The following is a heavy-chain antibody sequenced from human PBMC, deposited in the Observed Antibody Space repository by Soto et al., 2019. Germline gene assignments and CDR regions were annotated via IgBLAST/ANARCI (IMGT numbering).Heavy chain of an antibody. CDR1: GYTFTSYG. J-gene: IGHJ5*02. CDR2: INAGNGNT. V-gene: IGHV1-3*01. D-gene: IGHD3-10*01. CDR3: ARVAPSGGSVPRFDP. Sequence: GASVKVSCKASGYTFTSYGISWVRQAPGQGLEWMGWINAGNGNTRSSRKFQGRVIITRDTSATTAYLEVDSLRSEDTAIYYCARVAPSGGSVPRFDPWGQGTLVTVS.